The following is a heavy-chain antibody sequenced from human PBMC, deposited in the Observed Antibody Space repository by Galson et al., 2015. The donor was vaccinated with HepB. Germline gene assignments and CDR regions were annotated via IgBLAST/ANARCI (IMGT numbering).Heavy chain of an antibody. J-gene: IGHJ6*02. Sequence: SLRLSCAASGFTFSTYSMNWVRQAPGKGLEGVSSITSSSRNTYYADSVKGRFTISRDNAKNSLYLQMNRLRVEDTAVYYCAKDRGYSSSWYLGPYYYYGLDVWGRGTTVTVSS. CDR3: AKDRGYSSSWYLGPYYYYGLDV. V-gene: IGHV3-21*01. CDR1: GFTFSTYS. D-gene: IGHD6-13*01. CDR2: ITSSSRNT.